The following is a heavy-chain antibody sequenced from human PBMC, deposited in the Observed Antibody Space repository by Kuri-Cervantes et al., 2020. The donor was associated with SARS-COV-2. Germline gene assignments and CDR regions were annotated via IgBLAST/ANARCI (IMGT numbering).Heavy chain of an antibody. D-gene: IGHD2-15*01. CDR3: ARVGSSSAYSNYFDY. Sequence: GGSLRLSCAASGFTFGDYAMSWVRQAPGKGLEWVSAISGSGGSTYYADSVKGRFTISRDNSKNTLYLQMNSLRAEDTAVYYCARVGSSSAYSNYFDYWGQGTLVTVSS. V-gene: IGHV3-23*01. CDR2: ISGSGGST. J-gene: IGHJ4*02. CDR1: GFTFGDYA.